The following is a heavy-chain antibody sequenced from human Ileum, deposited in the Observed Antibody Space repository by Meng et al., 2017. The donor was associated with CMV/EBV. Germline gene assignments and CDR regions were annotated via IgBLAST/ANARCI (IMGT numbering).Heavy chain of an antibody. J-gene: IGHJ4*02. CDR1: GGSLGGGYY. CDR2: IYTSGST. V-gene: IGHV4-61*02. Sequence: QGQLQESGPGPVKPSQTLSLTCTVSGGSLGGGYYWNWIRQPAGKGLEWIGRIYTSGSTNYNPSLKSRFTISVDTSKNQFSLNLTSVTAADTAVYYCARDSAWLIDQWGQGTLVTVPS. CDR3: ARDSAWLIDQ. D-gene: IGHD6-19*01.